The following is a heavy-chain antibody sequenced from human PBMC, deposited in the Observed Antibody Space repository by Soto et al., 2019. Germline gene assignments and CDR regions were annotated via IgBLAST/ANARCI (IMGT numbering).Heavy chain of an antibody. J-gene: IGHJ4*02. CDR3: TTDARYSSGWFAY. Sequence: PGGSLRLSCAASGFTFSNAWMSWVRQAPGKGLEWVGRIKSKTDGGTTDYAAPVKGRFTISRDDSKNTLYLQMNSLKTEDTAVYYCTTDARYSSGWFAYWGQGTLVTVSS. D-gene: IGHD6-19*01. CDR2: IKSKTDGGTT. CDR1: GFTFSNAW. V-gene: IGHV3-15*01.